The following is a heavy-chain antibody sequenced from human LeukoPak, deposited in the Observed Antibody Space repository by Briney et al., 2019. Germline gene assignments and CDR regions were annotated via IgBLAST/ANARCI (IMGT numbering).Heavy chain of an antibody. D-gene: IGHD3-10*01. CDR1: GFTFGSYE. Sequence: PGGSLRLSCAASGFTFGSYEMNWVRQAPGKGLEWVSYISSSGSTIYYADSVKGRFTISRDNAKNSLYLQMNSLRAEDTAVYYCARGLMMGAKYYGSGREVDYWGQGTLVTVSS. CDR2: ISSSGSTI. V-gene: IGHV3-48*03. CDR3: ARGLMMGAKYYGSGREVDY. J-gene: IGHJ4*02.